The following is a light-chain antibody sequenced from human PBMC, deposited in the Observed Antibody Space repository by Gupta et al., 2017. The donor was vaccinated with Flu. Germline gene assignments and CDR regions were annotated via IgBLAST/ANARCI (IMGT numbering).Light chain of an antibody. CDR2: GAS. CDR3: QQYNSFPYT. Sequence: VDRVIITCRASQSLSRWLAWYQQKPGKAPKLLIYGASTLESGVPSRFSGSGSGTEFTLTITSLQPDDFATYVCQQYNSFPYTFGLGTKLETK. V-gene: IGKV1-5*03. J-gene: IGKJ2*01. CDR1: QSLSRW.